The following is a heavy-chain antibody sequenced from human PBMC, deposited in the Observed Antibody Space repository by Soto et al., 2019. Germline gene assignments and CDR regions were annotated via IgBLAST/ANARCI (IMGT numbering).Heavy chain of an antibody. CDR3: ARVGRQLVPGFDY. Sequence: EVQLVESGGGLVKPGGSLRLSCAASGFTFSSYSMNWVRQAPGKGLEWVSSISSSSSYIYYADSVKGRFTISRDNAKNSVYLQMNSLRAEATAVYYFARVGRQLVPGFDYWGQRTLVTVSS. CDR1: GFTFSSYS. J-gene: IGHJ4*02. CDR2: ISSSSSYI. D-gene: IGHD6-6*01. V-gene: IGHV3-21*01.